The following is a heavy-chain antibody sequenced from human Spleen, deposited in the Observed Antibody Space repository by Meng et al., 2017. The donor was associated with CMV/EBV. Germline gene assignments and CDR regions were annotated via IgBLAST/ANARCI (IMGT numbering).Heavy chain of an antibody. Sequence: FTVSSYSMSGVRQAPGKGLEWVSGIYSGGTGTYYADSVKGRFTISRDNSKNTLYLQMNSLRAEDTATYFCAKSYCSSVTCYTVYFDYWGQGTLVTVSS. CDR3: AKSYCSSVTCYTVYFDY. J-gene: IGHJ4*02. CDR2: IYSGGTGT. D-gene: IGHD2-2*01. CDR1: FTVSSYS. V-gene: IGHV3-23*03.